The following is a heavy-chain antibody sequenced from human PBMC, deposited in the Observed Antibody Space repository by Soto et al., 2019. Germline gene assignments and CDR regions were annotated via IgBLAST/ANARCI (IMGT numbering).Heavy chain of an antibody. CDR3: ARDLRYSYGWNQYYFDY. J-gene: IGHJ4*02. D-gene: IGHD5-18*01. Sequence: EASVKVSCKASGYTFTSYYMHWVRQAPGQGLEWMGIINPSGGSTSYAQKFQGRVTMTRDTSTSTVYMELSSLRSEDTAVYYCARDLRYSYGWNQYYFDYWGQGTLVTVSS. CDR1: GYTFTSYY. CDR2: INPSGGST. V-gene: IGHV1-46*01.